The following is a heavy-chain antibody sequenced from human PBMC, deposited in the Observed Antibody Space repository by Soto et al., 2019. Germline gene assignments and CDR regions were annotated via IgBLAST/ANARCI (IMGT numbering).Heavy chain of an antibody. CDR1: GYSFTTYW. D-gene: IGHD4-4*01. CDR3: ARRNHRNYEETWFDP. Sequence: GESLKISCKGSGYSFTTYWIGWVRQMPGKGLEWMGIIYPGDSDTRYSPSFQGQVTISADKSISTAYLQWSSLKASDTAMYYCARRNHRNYEETWFDPWGQGTLVTVSS. CDR2: IYPGDSDT. V-gene: IGHV5-51*01. J-gene: IGHJ5*02.